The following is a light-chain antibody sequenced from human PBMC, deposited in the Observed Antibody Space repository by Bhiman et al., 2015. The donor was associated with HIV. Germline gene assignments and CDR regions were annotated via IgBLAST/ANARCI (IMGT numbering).Light chain of an antibody. Sequence: QSVLAQPPSVSGAPGQRVTISCTGSSSNIGADFDVNWYQQLPGTVPKLLIYDNNNRPSGVPDRFSGSKSGTSASLAISGLQAEDEADYYCAAWDDSLSGGVFGGGTKLTVL. CDR2: DNN. J-gene: IGLJ3*02. CDR1: SSNIGADFD. CDR3: AAWDDSLSGGV. V-gene: IGLV1-40*01.